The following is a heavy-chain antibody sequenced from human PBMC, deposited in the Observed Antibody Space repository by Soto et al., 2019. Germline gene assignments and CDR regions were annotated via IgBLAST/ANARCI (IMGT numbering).Heavy chain of an antibody. D-gene: IGHD3-10*01. J-gene: IGHJ4*02. V-gene: IGHV4-61*01. CDR2: INHSGAT. CDR3: ARGLDFYGSGSPDLNGY. Sequence: SETLSLTCIVSGGSVSGASYYWIWIRHPPGKGLEWIGNINHSGATNYNPSLKTRATISVDTSKKQFSLKLTSLTSADTAVYYCARGLDFYGSGSPDLNGYWGQGSPVTVSS. CDR1: GGSVSGASYY.